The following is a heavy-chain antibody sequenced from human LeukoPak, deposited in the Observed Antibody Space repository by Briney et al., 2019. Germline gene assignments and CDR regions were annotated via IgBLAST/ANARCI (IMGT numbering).Heavy chain of an antibody. J-gene: IGHJ6*03. CDR3: ARDERDDSGTFYPYYYYYMDV. CDR1: GGSISSYY. Sequence: SETLSLTCTVSGGSISSYYWSWIRQPAGKGLEWIGRIYASGTTNYNPSLKSRVTMSVDTSKNQFSLKLSSVTAADTAVYYCARDERDDSGTFYPYYYYYMDVWGKGTTVTISS. V-gene: IGHV4-4*07. CDR2: IYASGTT. D-gene: IGHD1-26*01.